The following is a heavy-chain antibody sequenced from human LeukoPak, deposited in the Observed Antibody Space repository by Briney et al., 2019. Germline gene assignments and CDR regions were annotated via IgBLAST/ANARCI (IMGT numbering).Heavy chain of an antibody. V-gene: IGHV3-53*01. CDR2: IYSGGST. CDR1: GFTVSSNY. D-gene: IGHD6-13*01. Sequence: PGGSLRLSCAASGFTVSSNYTSWVRQAPGKGLEWVSVIYSGGSTYYADSVKGRFTISRDNSKNTLYLQMNSLRAEDTAAYYCARDQADLRAFYIWGQGTMVTVSS. CDR3: ARDQADLRAFYI. J-gene: IGHJ3*02.